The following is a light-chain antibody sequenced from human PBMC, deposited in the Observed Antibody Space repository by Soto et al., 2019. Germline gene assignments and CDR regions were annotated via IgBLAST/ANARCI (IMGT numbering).Light chain of an antibody. CDR1: KTVSSTY. CDR3: QQYGGSPMCT. V-gene: IGKV3-20*01. CDR2: NAF. J-gene: IGKJ2*02. Sequence: EIVLTQSPGTLSLSPGERATLSCRASKTVSSTYLAWYQQRPGQAPRLLIYNAFARATGIPDRFSGSGSGTDFTLTISRLEPEDFAVYYCQQYGGSPMCTFGQGTKLEI.